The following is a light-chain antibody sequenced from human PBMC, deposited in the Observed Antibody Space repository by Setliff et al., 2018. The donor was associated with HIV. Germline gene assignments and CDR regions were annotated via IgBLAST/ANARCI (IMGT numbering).Light chain of an antibody. CDR1: SSDVGSYNF. CDR3: SSFAGRLHV. CDR2: DVT. V-gene: IGLV2-11*01. J-gene: IGLJ1*01. Sequence: QSALTQPRSVSESPGQSVTIPCTGTSSDVGSYNFVTWYQQHPGKVPKLIIYDVTRRPSGVPDRFSGSRSGNTASLTISGLQAEDEADYYCSSFAGRLHVFGTGTKVTVL.